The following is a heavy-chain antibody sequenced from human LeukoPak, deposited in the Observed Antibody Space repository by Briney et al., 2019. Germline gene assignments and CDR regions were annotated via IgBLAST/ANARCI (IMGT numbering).Heavy chain of an antibody. J-gene: IGHJ5*02. Sequence: GRSLRLSCAASGFTFSGYGMHWVRQAPGKGLEWVAVIWYDGSNKYYADSVKGRFTISRDNSKNTLYLQMNSLRAEDTAVYYCALTLAAAGETWGQGTLVTVSS. CDR1: GFTFSGYG. CDR3: ALTLAAAGET. V-gene: IGHV3-33*01. D-gene: IGHD6-13*01. CDR2: IWYDGSNK.